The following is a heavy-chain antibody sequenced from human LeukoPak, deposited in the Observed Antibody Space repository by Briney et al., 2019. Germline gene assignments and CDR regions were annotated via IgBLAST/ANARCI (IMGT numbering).Heavy chain of an antibody. CDR3: ARGADDFDI. CDR2: IHSDGSST. Sequence: GGSLGLSCAASGFTFSNYWMHWVRQAPGKGLVWVSRIHSDGSSTAYADSVKGRFTISRDNAKNTLYLQMNSLRAEDTAVYYCARGADDFDIWGQGTMVTVSS. V-gene: IGHV3-74*01. CDR1: GFTFSNYW. J-gene: IGHJ3*02.